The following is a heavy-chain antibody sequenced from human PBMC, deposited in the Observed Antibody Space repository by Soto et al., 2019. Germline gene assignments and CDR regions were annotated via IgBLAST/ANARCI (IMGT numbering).Heavy chain of an antibody. Sequence: QVQLVESGGGVVQPGRSLRLSCAASRFTFSHFGMHWVRQAPGKGLESVAIIWYDGSHEYYADSVKGRFTISRDNSKNTLSLQMNSLTAEDTALYYCARDSAAGRGLDYWGQGTLVTVSS. D-gene: IGHD6-19*01. CDR3: ARDSAAGRGLDY. J-gene: IGHJ4*02. V-gene: IGHV3-33*01. CDR2: IWYDGSHE. CDR1: RFTFSHFG.